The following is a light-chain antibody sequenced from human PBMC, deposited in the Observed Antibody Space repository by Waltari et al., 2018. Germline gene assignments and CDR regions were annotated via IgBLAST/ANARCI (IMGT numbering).Light chain of an antibody. CDR2: AAS. CDR3: QQYGSSPWT. Sequence: ELVSTQSSGTLSLSPGATATLTCWASQPSTSNYLAWYQQKPGQAPRLLIFAASHRAAGIPDRFSGSGSGTDFTLTISRLEPEHLAVYYCQQYGSSPWTFGQGTKVEIK. CDR1: QPSTSNY. J-gene: IGKJ1*01. V-gene: IGKV3-20*01.